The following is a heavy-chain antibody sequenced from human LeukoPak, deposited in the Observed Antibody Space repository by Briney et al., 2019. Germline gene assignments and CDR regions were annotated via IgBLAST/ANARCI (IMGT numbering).Heavy chain of an antibody. J-gene: IGHJ3*02. D-gene: IGHD6-13*01. Sequence: SETLSLTCTVSGGSISSYYWSWIRQPPGKGLEWIGYIYYSGSTYYNPSLKSRVTISVDTSKNQFSLKLSSVTAADTAVYYCARESFIAAAVQAFDIWGQGTMVTVSS. V-gene: IGHV4-59*12. CDR2: IYYSGST. CDR3: ARESFIAAAVQAFDI. CDR1: GGSISSYY.